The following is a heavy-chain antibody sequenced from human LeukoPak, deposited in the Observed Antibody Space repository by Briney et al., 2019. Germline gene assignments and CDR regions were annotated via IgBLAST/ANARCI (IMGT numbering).Heavy chain of an antibody. D-gene: IGHD3-16*01. J-gene: IGHJ3*02. V-gene: IGHV3-30*18. CDR3: AKVVYDYDKEAAFDI. CDR2: ISYDGSNK. CDR1: GFTFSSYG. Sequence: GGSLRLSCAASGFTFSSYGMHWVRQAPGKGLEWVAVISYDGSNKYYADSVKGRFTISRDNSKNTLYLQMNSLRAEDTAVYYCAKVVYDYDKEAAFDIWGQGTMVTVSS.